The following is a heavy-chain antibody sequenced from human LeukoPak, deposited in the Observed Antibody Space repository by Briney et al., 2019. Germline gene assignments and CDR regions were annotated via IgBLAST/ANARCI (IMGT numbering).Heavy chain of an antibody. CDR3: ARHIANWFDP. J-gene: IGHJ5*02. Sequence: SGTLSVTCTVPGGSISSSSYYWGWIRQPPGKGLEWIGSIYYSGSTYYNPSLKSRVTISVDTSKNQFSLKLSSVTAADTAVYYCARHIANWFDPWGQGTLVTVSS. D-gene: IGHD2-15*01. CDR2: IYYSGST. V-gene: IGHV4-39*01. CDR1: GGSISSSSYY.